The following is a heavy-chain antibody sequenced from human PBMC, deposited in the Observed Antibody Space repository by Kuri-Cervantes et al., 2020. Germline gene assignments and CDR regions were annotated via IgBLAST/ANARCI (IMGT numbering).Heavy chain of an antibody. CDR2: IGTAGDT. V-gene: IGHV3-13*01. D-gene: IGHD5-12*01. CDR3: AKAGFSGYDQLPSSPPGY. CDR1: GFTFSSYD. J-gene: IGHJ4*02. Sequence: GESLKISCAASGFTFSSYDMHWVRQATGKGLEWVSAIGTAGDTYYPGSVKGRFTISRENAKNSLYLQMNSLRAGDTAVYYCAKAGFSGYDQLPSSPPGYWGQGTLVTVSS.